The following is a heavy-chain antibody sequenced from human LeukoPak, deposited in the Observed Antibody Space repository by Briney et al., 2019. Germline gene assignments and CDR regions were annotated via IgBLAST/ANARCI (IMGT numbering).Heavy chain of an antibody. CDR3: ARERIVATAPCFDY. D-gene: IGHD5-12*01. V-gene: IGHV3-48*01. Sequence: PGGSLRLSCAASGFTFSSYSMNWVRQAPGKGLEWVSYISSTSTTIYYADSVKGRFIISRDNAKNSLYLQMNSLRAEDTAVYYCARERIVATAPCFDYWGQGTLVTVSS. J-gene: IGHJ4*02. CDR2: ISSTSTTI. CDR1: GFTFSSYS.